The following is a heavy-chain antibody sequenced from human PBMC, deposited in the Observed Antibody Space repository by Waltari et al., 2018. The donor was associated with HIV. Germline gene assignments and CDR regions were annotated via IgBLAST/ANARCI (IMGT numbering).Heavy chain of an antibody. Sequence: QVQLVQSGAEVKKPGASVKVSCKASGYTFTSYGISWVRQAPGQGLEWMGWISAYNGNTNDAQKLQGRVTMTTDTSTSTAYMELRSLRSDDTAVYYCARVSFDYDSSGYYFELGYWGQGTLVTVSS. V-gene: IGHV1-18*01. CDR3: ARVSFDYDSSGYYFELGY. J-gene: IGHJ4*02. CDR2: ISAYNGNT. D-gene: IGHD3-22*01. CDR1: GYTFTSYG.